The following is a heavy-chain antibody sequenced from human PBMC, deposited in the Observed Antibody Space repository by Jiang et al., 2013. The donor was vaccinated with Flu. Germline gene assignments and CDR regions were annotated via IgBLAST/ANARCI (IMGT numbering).Heavy chain of an antibody. CDR3: ARERRDYDSSGYYHYYYGMDV. CDR2: IYNSGST. Sequence: GPGLVKPSETLSLTCTVSGGSISSYYWIWIRQPPGKGLEWIGYIYNSGSTNFNPSLKSRGTISVDTSKNQFSLNLSSVTAADTAVYYCARERRDYDSSGYYHYYYGMDVWGKGTTVTVSS. V-gene: IGHV4-59*01. J-gene: IGHJ6*04. CDR1: GGSISSYY. D-gene: IGHD3-22*01.